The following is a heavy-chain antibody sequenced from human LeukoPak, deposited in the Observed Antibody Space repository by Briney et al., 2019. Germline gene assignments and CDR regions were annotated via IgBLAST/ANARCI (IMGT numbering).Heavy chain of an antibody. V-gene: IGHV4-30-4*01. Sequence: PSQTLSLTCTVSGGSISSGDYYWSWIRQPPGKGLEWIGYIYYSGSTYYNPSLKSRVTISVDTSKNQFSLKLSSVTAADTAVYYCARGIKDHPRITMVRGVSDAFDIWGQGTMVTVSS. CDR2: IYYSGST. CDR1: GGSISSGDYY. D-gene: IGHD3-10*01. CDR3: ARGIKDHPRITMVRGVSDAFDI. J-gene: IGHJ3*02.